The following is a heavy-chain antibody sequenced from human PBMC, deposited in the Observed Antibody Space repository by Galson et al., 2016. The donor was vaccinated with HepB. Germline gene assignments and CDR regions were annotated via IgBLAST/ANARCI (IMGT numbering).Heavy chain of an antibody. CDR2: IKPSGGST. CDR1: GYTFTSYH. V-gene: IGHV1-46*01. D-gene: IGHD1-26*01. J-gene: IGHJ2*01. CDR3: ARVAIVGVTDYWYFDL. Sequence: SVKVSRKASGYTFTSYHMHWVRQAPGQGPEWMGLIKPSGGSTSYPQNFQGRVTVTRDTSTSPVYMELSSLRSEDTAVYYCARVAIVGVTDYWYFDLWGRGTLVIVSS.